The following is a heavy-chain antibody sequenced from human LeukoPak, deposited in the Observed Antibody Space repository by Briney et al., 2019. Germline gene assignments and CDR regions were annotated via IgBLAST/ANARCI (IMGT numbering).Heavy chain of an antibody. D-gene: IGHD3-3*01. CDR2: IIPIFGTA. V-gene: IGHV1-69*01. Sequence: WASVKVSCKASGGTFSSYAISRVRQAPGQGLEWMGGIIPIFGTANYAQKFQGRVTITADESTSTAYMELSSLRSEDTAVYYCARVVSITIFGVVITEQRHNWFDPWGQGTLVTVSS. CDR1: GGTFSSYA. CDR3: ARVVSITIFGVVITEQRHNWFDP. J-gene: IGHJ5*02.